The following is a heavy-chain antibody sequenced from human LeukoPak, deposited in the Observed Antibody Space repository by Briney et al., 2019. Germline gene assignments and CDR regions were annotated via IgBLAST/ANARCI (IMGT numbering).Heavy chain of an antibody. CDR2: INPNSGGT. D-gene: IGHD5-18*01. Sequence: GASVKVSCKASGYTFTGYYMHWVRQAPGQGLEWMGWINPNSGGTNYAQKFQGRVTMTRGTSISTAYMELSRLRSDDTAVYYCASYTAMDHDAFDIWGQGTMVTVSS. CDR3: ASYTAMDHDAFDI. J-gene: IGHJ3*02. CDR1: GYTFTGYY. V-gene: IGHV1-2*02.